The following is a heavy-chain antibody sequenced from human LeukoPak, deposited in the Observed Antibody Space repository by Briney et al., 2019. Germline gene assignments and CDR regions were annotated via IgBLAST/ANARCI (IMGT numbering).Heavy chain of an antibody. CDR2: ISAY. Sequence: ASVKVSCKASGYTFTSYGISWVRQAPGQGLEWMGWISAYAQKFQGRVTMTTDTSTSTAYMELRSLRSDDTAMHYCARRFNYYDSSGYYEGFYFDYWGQGTLVTVSS. V-gene: IGHV1-18*01. CDR3: ARRFNYYDSSGYYEGFYFDY. D-gene: IGHD3-22*01. J-gene: IGHJ4*02. CDR1: GYTFTSYG.